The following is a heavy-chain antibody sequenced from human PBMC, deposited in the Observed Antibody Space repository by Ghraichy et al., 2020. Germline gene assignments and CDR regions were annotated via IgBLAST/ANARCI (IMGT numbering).Heavy chain of an antibody. Sequence: GGSLRLSCAVSGFTFSYYSMHWVRQAPGKGLECVSYISSSGSTIYYTDSVKGRFTISRDNAKNSLYLQMNSLRDEDTALYYCARGSDFFDATPPGPDFWGQGTLVTVSS. CDR1: GFTFSYYS. CDR3: ARGSDFFDATPPGPDF. V-gene: IGHV3-48*02. J-gene: IGHJ4*02. CDR2: ISSSGSTI. D-gene: IGHD2-15*01.